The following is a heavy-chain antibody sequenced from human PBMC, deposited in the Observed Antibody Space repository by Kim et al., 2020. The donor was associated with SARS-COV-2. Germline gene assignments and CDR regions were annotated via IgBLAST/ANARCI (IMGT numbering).Heavy chain of an antibody. J-gene: IGHJ4*02. CDR2: RT. CDR3: VRVGNYGLLEH. Sequence: RTNYNPSLRGRVTMSLDTSQNQFSLKLTSVTAADTAVYFCVRVGNYGLLEHWGQGTLVTVSS. V-gene: IGHV4-4*07. D-gene: IGHD3-10*01.